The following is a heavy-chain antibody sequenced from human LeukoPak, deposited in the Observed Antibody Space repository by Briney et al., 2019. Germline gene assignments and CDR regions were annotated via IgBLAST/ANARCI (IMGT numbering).Heavy chain of an antibody. V-gene: IGHV3-23*01. CDR2: VSICGGSR. CDR3: AKLSTYGDSTEDH. Sequence: PGGSLRLSCAASGFTLNKYAMSWVCKAPQKGLEWVSSVSICGGSREYADSVKGRFTISRDNSQNTLYLQLNSLRVEDTAVYYCAKLSTYGDSTEDHWGQGTLVTVSS. CDR1: GFTLNKYA. J-gene: IGHJ4*02. D-gene: IGHD4-17*01.